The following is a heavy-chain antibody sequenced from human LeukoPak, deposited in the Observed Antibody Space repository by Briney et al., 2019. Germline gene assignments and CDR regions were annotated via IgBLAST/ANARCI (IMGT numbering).Heavy chain of an antibody. D-gene: IGHD6-13*01. CDR2: IYYSGST. V-gene: IGHV4-59*01. CDR1: GGSISSYY. CDR3: ARDSSSWYPGWFDP. Sequence: SETLSLTCTVSGGSISSYYWSWIRQPPGKGLEGIGYIYYSGSTNYNPSLKSRVTISVATSKNQFSLKLSSVTAADTAVYYCARDSSSWYPGWFDPWGQGTLVTVSS. J-gene: IGHJ5*02.